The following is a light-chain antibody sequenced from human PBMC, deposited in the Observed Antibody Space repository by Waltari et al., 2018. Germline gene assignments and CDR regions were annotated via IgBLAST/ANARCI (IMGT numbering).Light chain of an antibody. Sequence: DIVMTQSPDSLAVSLGERATINCNASQSVLYSSNNKNYLGWDQQKPGQPPKLLIYLASTRESWFPGRFSGSGVGTYFTLTISSLQAEDVAVYYCHQYYTTPPTFGGGTKVEIK. CDR1: QSVLYSSNNKNY. CDR3: HQYYTTPPT. CDR2: LAS. J-gene: IGKJ4*01. V-gene: IGKV4-1*01.